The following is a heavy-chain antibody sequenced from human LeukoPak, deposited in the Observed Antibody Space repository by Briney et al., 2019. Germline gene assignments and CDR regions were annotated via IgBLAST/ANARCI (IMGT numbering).Heavy chain of an antibody. Sequence: PSETLSLTCTVSGGSISSYYWSWIRQPPGKGLEWIGYIYYSGSTNYNPSLKSRVTISVDTSKNQFSLKLSSVTAADTAVDYCARLERFLERIGAYYFDYWGQGTLVTVSS. CDR1: GGSISSYY. D-gene: IGHD3-3*01. CDR2: IYYSGST. CDR3: ARLERFLERIGAYYFDY. V-gene: IGHV4-59*08. J-gene: IGHJ4*02.